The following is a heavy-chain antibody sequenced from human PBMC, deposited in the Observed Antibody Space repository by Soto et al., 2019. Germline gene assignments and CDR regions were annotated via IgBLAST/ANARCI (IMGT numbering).Heavy chain of an antibody. V-gene: IGHV4-39*01. CDR2: IHYSGST. D-gene: IGHD2-15*01. J-gene: IGHJ4*02. CDR3: ASTKDETLYFDY. Sequence: QLQLQESGPGLVKPSETLSLTCTVSGDSISITSYYWGWVRQPPGKGLEWIGSIHYSGSTHYNPSLQSRVTISGDASKKQFSLKLRSVPAADTAVYYCASTKDETLYFDYWGQGTRVTVSS. CDR1: GDSISITSYY.